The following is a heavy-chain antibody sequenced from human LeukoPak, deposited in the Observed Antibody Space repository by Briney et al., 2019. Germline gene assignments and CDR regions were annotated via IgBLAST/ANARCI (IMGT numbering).Heavy chain of an antibody. J-gene: IGHJ6*04. V-gene: IGHV5-10-1*01. Sequence: GESLRISCKGSGYGFTSYWISWVRQMPGKGLEWMGRIDPSDSYTNYSPSFQGHVTISADKSISTAYLQWSSLKASDTAMYYCARHYYDILTGPPDYGMDVWGKGTTVTVSS. D-gene: IGHD3-9*01. CDR3: ARHYYDILTGPPDYGMDV. CDR2: IDPSDSYT. CDR1: GYGFTSYW.